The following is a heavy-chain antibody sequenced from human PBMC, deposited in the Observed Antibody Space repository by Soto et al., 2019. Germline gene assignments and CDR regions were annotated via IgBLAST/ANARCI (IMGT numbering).Heavy chain of an antibody. CDR1: GYTFTSYG. D-gene: IGHD6-13*01. Sequence: ASVKVSCKASGYTFTSYGIHWVRQAPGQRLEWMGRINAANGDTKYSPKFQGRVTITRDTSASTAYMELSSLRSEDTAVYYCVRRHVSATGIDWFDPWGQGTLVTVSS. CDR3: VRRHVSATGIDWFDP. J-gene: IGHJ5*02. CDR2: INAANGDT. V-gene: IGHV1-3*01.